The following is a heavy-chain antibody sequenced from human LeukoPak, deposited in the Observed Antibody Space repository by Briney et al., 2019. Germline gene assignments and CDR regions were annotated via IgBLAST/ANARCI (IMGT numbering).Heavy chain of an antibody. J-gene: IGHJ4*02. V-gene: IGHV3-53*01. Sequence: GGSLRLSCAASGFAVSRNYMSWVRQAPGKGLEWVSVIYSGGTTYYADYVKGRFIISRDNSKNTLYLQMNSLRAEDTAVYYCARETDRGFFDYWGQGTLVTVSS. CDR1: GFAVSRNY. CDR2: IYSGGTT. CDR3: ARETDRGFFDY. D-gene: IGHD3-22*01.